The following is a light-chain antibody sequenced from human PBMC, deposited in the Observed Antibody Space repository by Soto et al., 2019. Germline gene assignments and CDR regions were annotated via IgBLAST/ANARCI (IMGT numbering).Light chain of an antibody. V-gene: IGKV1-39*01. CDR2: AAS. CDR1: ESISRH. Sequence: DIQMTQSPSSLSASVGDRVTITCRASESISRHLNWYQQKPGKAPNLLIYAASSLQNGVPSRFSGSGSGTDFTLTISNLQPEDFASYYCQQSYSTLSITFGQGTRLDIK. CDR3: QQSYSTLSIT. J-gene: IGKJ5*01.